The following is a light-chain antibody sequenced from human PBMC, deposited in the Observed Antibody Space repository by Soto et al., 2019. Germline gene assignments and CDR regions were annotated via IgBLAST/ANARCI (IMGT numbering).Light chain of an antibody. J-gene: IGKJ2*01. V-gene: IGKV3-20*01. CDR1: QSVSSSY. CDR3: QQYGSSPPYT. CDR2: GAS. Sequence: EIVLTQSPGTLSLSPGERATLSCRASQSVSSSYLAWYQQKPGQAPRLLIYGASNRATGIPDRFSGSGSGTDFPLTISRLEPEDFAVYYCQQYGSSPPYTFGQGTKREIK.